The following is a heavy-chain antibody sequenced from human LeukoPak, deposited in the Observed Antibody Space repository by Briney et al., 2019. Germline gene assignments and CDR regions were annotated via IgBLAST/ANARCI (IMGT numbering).Heavy chain of an antibody. CDR2: IYYSGST. D-gene: IGHD2-21*02. V-gene: IGHV4-31*03. Sequence: SQTLSLTCTVSGGSISRGGYYWSWIRQHPGKGLEWSGYIYYSGSTYYNPALKSRVTILVDTSKTQFSLKLSSVTAADTAVYYCARGGTCGGDCYSTVPYYYYGMDVWGQGTTVTVSS. J-gene: IGHJ6*02. CDR1: GGSISRGGYY. CDR3: ARGGTCGGDCYSTVPYYYYGMDV.